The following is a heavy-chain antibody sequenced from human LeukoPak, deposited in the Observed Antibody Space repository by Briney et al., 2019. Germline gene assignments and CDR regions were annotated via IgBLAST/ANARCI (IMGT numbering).Heavy chain of an antibody. Sequence: PETLSLTCTVRGGSLSSYYWSWIRQPVGKGLEWIGRIYTSGTTNYNPSLKSRVTMSVDTSKNQFSLKLSSVAAADTAVYYCARGRYFDYWGQGTLVTVSS. CDR1: GGSLSSYY. CDR2: IYTSGTT. V-gene: IGHV4-4*07. J-gene: IGHJ4*02. CDR3: ARGRYFDY.